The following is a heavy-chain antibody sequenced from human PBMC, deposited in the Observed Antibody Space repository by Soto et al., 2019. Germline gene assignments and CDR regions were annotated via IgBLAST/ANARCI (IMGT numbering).Heavy chain of an antibody. Sequence: PGESLKISCKGSGYSFTNSWIGWVRQMPGKGLEWRGIIYPGDSDTRYSPSFQGQVTISADKSISTAYLQWNSLEASDTAMYYCRTHSHYYGSGASESLSQPMLYWAQGTLVTVSS. V-gene: IGHV5-51*01. J-gene: IGHJ4*02. D-gene: IGHD3-22*01. CDR2: IYPGDSDT. CDR1: GYSFTNSW. CDR3: RTHSHYYGSGASESLSQPMLY.